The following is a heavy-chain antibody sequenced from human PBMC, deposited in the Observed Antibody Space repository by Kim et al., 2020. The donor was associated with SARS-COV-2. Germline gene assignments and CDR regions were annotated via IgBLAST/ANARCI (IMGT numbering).Heavy chain of an antibody. V-gene: IGHV4-34*01. CDR2: GTT. J-gene: IGHJ4*02. CDR3: ARRAAGVDW. Sequence: GTTTYNPSLQSRVTLSVATSKNQFSLRMNSVTAADTAVYYCARRAAGVDWWGQGTPVTVSS.